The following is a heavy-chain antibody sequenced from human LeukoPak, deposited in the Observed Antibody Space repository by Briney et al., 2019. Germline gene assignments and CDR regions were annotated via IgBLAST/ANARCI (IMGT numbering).Heavy chain of an antibody. V-gene: IGHV1-46*01. CDR1: GNTSTSYY. CDR3: AKDQAPRYSSSWYGDMDV. D-gene: IGHD6-13*01. CDR2: INPSGGST. J-gene: IGHJ6*03. Sequence: ASVKVSCKASGNTSTSYYMHWVRQAPGQGLEWMGIINPSGGSTSYAQKFQGRVTMTRDMSTSTVYMELSSLRAEDTAVYYCAKDQAPRYSSSWYGDMDVWGKGTTVTISS.